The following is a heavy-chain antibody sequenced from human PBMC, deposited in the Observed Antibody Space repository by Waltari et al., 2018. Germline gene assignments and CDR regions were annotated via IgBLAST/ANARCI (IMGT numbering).Heavy chain of an antibody. Sequence: QVQLVQSGAEGKKPGASVRVSCKASGDSFTVYYIHWVRQAPEQGLEWMGRVNPSSGATNYAPKFQGRVILTRATSISTAYMDLTGLKSDDTAVYYCARGLSWGDVWGQGAMVTVSS. V-gene: IGHV1-2*06. CDR3: ARGLSWGDV. CDR2: VNPSSGAT. J-gene: IGHJ3*01. CDR1: GDSFTVYY. D-gene: IGHD1-26*01.